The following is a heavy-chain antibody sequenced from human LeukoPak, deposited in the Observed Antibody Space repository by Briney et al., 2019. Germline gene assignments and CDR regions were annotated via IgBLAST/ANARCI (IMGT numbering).Heavy chain of an antibody. J-gene: IGHJ3*01. D-gene: IGHD2-21*02. CDR3: ARDPTNCGGDCYAP. CDR1: GGSISSYY. Sequence: AETLSLTCTVSGGSISSYYWSWIRQPPGKGLEWIGYIYYSGSTNYNPSLKSRVTISVDTSKNQFSLKLSSVTAADTAVYYCARDPTNCGGDCYAPWGQGTMVTVSS. CDR2: IYYSGST. V-gene: IGHV4-59*01.